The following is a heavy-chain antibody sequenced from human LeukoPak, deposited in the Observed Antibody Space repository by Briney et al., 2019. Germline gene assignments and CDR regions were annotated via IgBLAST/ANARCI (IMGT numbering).Heavy chain of an antibody. CDR1: GFTFSSYV. V-gene: IGHV3-23*01. CDR3: AKLVGSGWPIDY. Sequence: GGSLRLSCAASGFTFSSYVMSWVRQAPGKGLEWVSSISNSGGSTYYADSVKGRFTISRDNSKNTLYLQMNSLRAEDTAVYYCAKLVGSGWPIDYWGQGTLVTVSS. D-gene: IGHD6-19*01. J-gene: IGHJ4*02. CDR2: ISNSGGST.